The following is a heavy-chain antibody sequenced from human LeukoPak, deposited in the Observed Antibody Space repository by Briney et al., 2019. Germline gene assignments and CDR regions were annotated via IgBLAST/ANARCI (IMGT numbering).Heavy chain of an antibody. D-gene: IGHD6-6*01. J-gene: IGHJ5*02. CDR3: ARNRRPYSSSIGFNWFDP. V-gene: IGHV7-4-1*02. CDR2: INTNTGNP. CDR1: GYTFTSYA. Sequence: GASVKVSCKAAGYTFTSYAMNWVRQAPGQGLEWVGWINTNTGNPTYAQGFTVRFVFSLDTSVSTAYLQISSLKAEDTAVYYCARNRRPYSSSIGFNWFDPWGQGTLVTISS.